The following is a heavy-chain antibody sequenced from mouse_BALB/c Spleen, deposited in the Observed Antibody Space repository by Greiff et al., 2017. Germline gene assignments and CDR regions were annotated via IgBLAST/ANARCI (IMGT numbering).Heavy chain of an antibody. CDR2: ISSGGSYT. CDR3: ARQGLWQKSMDY. D-gene: IGHD1-1*02. V-gene: IGHV5-6*02. CDR1: GFTFSSYG. Sequence: DVKLQESGGDLVKPGGSLKLSCAASGFTFSSYGMSWVRQTPDKRLEWVATISSGGSYTYYPDSVKGRFTISRDNAKNTLYLQMSSLKSEDTAMYYCARQGLWQKSMDYWGQGTSVTVSS. J-gene: IGHJ4*01.